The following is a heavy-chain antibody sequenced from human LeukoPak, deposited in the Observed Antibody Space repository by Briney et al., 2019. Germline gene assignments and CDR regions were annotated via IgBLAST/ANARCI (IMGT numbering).Heavy chain of an antibody. CDR3: ARAVLGGYVDG. CDR1: GGSISSYY. J-gene: IGHJ4*02. Sequence: SETLSLTCTVSGGSISSYYWSWIRQPPGKGLEWIGYIYYSGSTNYNPSLKSRVTISVDTSKNQFSLKLSSVTAADTAVYYCARAVLGGYVDGWGQGTLVTVSS. CDR2: IYYSGST. V-gene: IGHV4-59*01. D-gene: IGHD5-12*01.